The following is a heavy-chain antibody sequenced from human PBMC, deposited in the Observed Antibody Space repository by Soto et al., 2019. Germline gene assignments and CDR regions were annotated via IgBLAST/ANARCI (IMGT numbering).Heavy chain of an antibody. J-gene: IGHJ4*02. CDR2: ISGSGGST. Sequence: GGSLRLSCAASGFTFSSYAMSWVRQAPGKGLEWVSAISGSGGSTYYADSVKGRFTISRDNSKNTLYLQMNSLRAEDTAVYYCAKSFYRRRSTVTTGRVDYWGQGTLVTVSS. CDR3: AKSFYRRRSTVTTGRVDY. V-gene: IGHV3-23*01. D-gene: IGHD4-4*01. CDR1: GFTFSSYA.